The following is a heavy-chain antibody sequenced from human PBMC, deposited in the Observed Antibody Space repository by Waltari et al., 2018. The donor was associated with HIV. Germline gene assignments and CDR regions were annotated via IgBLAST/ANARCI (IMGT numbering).Heavy chain of an antibody. CDR2: IYYSGNA. CDR3: ARGGTLDSAGHYLFVS. V-gene: IGHV4-59*01. Sequence: QVQLQESGPGLVKPSETLSLTCSVSGDSITTYFWNWIRQPPGKGLEWIGYIYYSGNANYNPSLKSRVSMSLDTSRNQFSLKLTSVTAADAAVYYCARGGTLDSAGHYLFVSWGQGTLVTVSS. J-gene: IGHJ4*02. D-gene: IGHD3-22*01. CDR1: GDSITTYF.